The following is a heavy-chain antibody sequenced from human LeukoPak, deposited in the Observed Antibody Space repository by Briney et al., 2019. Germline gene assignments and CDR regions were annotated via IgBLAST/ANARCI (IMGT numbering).Heavy chain of an antibody. CDR3: ARDLGLYFDY. D-gene: IGHD3-16*01. CDR1: GGSISSGGYS. J-gene: IGHJ4*02. V-gene: IGHV4-30-2*01. CDR2: IYHSGST. Sequence: SETLSLTCAVSGGSISSGGYSWSWIRQPPGKGLEWIGYIYHSGSTYYNPSLKSRVTISVDRSKNQFSLKLSSVTAADTAVYYCARDLGLYFDYWGQGTLVTVSS.